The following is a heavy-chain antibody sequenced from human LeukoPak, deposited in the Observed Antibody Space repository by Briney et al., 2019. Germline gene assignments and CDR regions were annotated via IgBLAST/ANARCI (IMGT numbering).Heavy chain of an antibody. CDR3: ARDFFSFTCGYCLADAFDI. V-gene: IGHV4-4*07. Sequence: SETLSLTCTVSGGSISSYYWSWIRQPAGKGLEWIGRIYTSGSTNYNPSLKSRVTMSVDTSKNQFSLKLSSVTAADTAVYNCARDFFSFTCGYCLADAFDIWGQGTMVTVSS. CDR2: IYTSGST. J-gene: IGHJ3*02. D-gene: IGHD3-22*01. CDR1: GGSISSYY.